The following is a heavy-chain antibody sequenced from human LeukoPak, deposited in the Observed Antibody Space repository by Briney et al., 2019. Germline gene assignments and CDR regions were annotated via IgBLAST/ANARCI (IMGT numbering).Heavy chain of an antibody. Sequence: GGSLRLSCAASRFSFTYSWMNWVRQAPGKGLEWVANINQDGSDKYYVDSVKGRFTISRDNAKNSLYLQMNNLRAEDTAVYYCARGPRPDTPYNWFDPWGQGTLVIVSS. J-gene: IGHJ5*02. V-gene: IGHV3-7*01. CDR3: ARGPRPDTPYNWFDP. CDR1: RFSFTYSW. CDR2: INQDGSDK.